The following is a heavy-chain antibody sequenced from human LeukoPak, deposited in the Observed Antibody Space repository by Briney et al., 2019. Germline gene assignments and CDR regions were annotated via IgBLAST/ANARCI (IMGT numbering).Heavy chain of an antibody. CDR2: IYHSGST. J-gene: IGHJ4*02. V-gene: IGHV4-38-2*02. D-gene: IGHD6-13*01. CDR3: ARQGPLAAAGQFDY. CDR1: GYSISSGYY. Sequence: PSETLSLTCTVSGYSISSGYYWGWIRQPPGKGLEWIGSIYHSGSTYYNPSLKSRVTMSVDTSKNQFSLKLSSVTAADTAMYYCARQGPLAAAGQFDYWGQGTLVTVSS.